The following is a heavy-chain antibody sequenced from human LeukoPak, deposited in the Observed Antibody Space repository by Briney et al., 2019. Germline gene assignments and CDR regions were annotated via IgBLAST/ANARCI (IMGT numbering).Heavy chain of an antibody. D-gene: IGHD3-3*01. V-gene: IGHV1-24*01. CDR3: ARGGYYDFWSGFHQSYGFDI. J-gene: IGHJ3*02. Sequence: ASVKVSCKVSGYTLTELSMHWVRQAPGKGLGWMGGFDPEDGETIYAQKFQGRVTMTEDTSTDTSYMELSSLRSEDTAVYYCARGGYYDFWSGFHQSYGFDIWGQGTMVTVSS. CDR2: FDPEDGET. CDR1: GYTLTELS.